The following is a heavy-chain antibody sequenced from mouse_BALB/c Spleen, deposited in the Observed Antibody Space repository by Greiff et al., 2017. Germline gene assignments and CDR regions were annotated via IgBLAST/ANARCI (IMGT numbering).Heavy chain of an antibody. J-gene: IGHJ3*01. CDR1: GFTFSSYA. V-gene: IGHV5-12-2*01. CDR2: ISNGGGST. Sequence: EVQRVESGGGLVKPGGSLKLSCAASGFTFSSYAMSWVRQTPEKRLEWVAYISNGGGSTYYPDTVKGRFTISRDNAKNTLYLQMSSLKSEDTAMYYCARHAGAWFAYWGQGTLVTVSA. D-gene: IGHD4-1*01. CDR3: ARHAGAWFAY.